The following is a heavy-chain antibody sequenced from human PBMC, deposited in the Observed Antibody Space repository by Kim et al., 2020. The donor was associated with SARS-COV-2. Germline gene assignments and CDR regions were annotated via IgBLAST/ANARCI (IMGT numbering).Heavy chain of an antibody. Sequence: GGSLRLSCAASGFSFGAHAMHWARQAPGKGLEWLTIILHDGSTQFYSDSVKGGFTGSRDNSKNTLYLDLTSLRVEDTGVYFCARDQDYGFDYWGQGTLVTVSS. CDR2: ILHDGSTQ. J-gene: IGHJ4*02. V-gene: IGHV3-30*03. CDR3: ARDQDYGFDY. D-gene: IGHD4-17*01. CDR1: GFSFGAHA.